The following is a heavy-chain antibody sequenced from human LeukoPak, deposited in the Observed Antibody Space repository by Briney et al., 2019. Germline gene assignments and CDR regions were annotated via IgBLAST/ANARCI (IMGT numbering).Heavy chain of an antibody. Sequence: SETLSLTCTVSGGSISSYYWSWIRQPPGKGLEWIGYIYYSGSTNYNPSLKSRVTISVDTSKNQFSLKLSSVTAADTAVYYCARVAGTGPFDYWGQGTLVTVSS. CDR2: IYYSGST. CDR3: ARVAGTGPFDY. CDR1: GGSISSYY. J-gene: IGHJ4*02. V-gene: IGHV4-59*01. D-gene: IGHD3/OR15-3a*01.